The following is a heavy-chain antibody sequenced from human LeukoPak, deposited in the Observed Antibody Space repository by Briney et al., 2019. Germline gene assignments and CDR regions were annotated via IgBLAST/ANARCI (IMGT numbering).Heavy chain of an antibody. V-gene: IGHV3-23*01. Sequence: GGSLRLSCVASGFTFSTYAMSWVRQAPGKGLEWVSAISTSGGNTYYADSVKGRFTISRGNSKNTLYLQMNSLRAEDTAVYYCAKVGSILTADYYFDYWGQGTLVTVSS. J-gene: IGHJ4*02. CDR2: ISTSGGNT. D-gene: IGHD3-9*01. CDR3: AKVGSILTADYYFDY. CDR1: GFTFSTYA.